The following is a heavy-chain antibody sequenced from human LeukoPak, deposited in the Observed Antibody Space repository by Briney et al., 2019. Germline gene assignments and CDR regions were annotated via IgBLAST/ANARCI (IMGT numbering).Heavy chain of an antibody. CDR1: GFTFSAYG. CDR3: TRGVALATVYYFDF. D-gene: IGHD3-10*01. CDR2: ISNHNGNT. J-gene: IGHJ4*02. Sequence: ASVKVSCKTSGFTFSAYGIAWVRQAPGHGPEWMGWISNHNGNTKYAQKFQDGITVTTETSTGTASMELRSLKPDDTGIYYCTRGVALATVYYFDFWGRGTQVTVAS. V-gene: IGHV1-18*04.